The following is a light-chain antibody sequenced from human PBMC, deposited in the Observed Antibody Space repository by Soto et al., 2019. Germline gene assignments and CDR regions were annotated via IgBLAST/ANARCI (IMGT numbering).Light chain of an antibody. V-gene: IGLV2-11*01. CDR2: DVN. CDR3: CSYSGSYSWV. Sequence: QSVLTQPRSVSGSPGQSVTISCTGTSSNVGGYNYVSWYQQHTGIAPQLIIYDVNKRPSEVPDRFSGSKSGNTASLTISGLQAEDEADYYCCSYSGSYSWVFGGGTQLTVL. CDR1: SSNVGGYNY. J-gene: IGLJ7*01.